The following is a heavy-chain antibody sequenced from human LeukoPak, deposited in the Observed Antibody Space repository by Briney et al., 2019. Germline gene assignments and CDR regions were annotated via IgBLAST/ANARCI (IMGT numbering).Heavy chain of an antibody. CDR2: IRYDGSNK. Sequence: GGSLRLSCAASGFTFSSYGMHWVRQAPGKGLEWVAFIRYDGSNKYYADSVKGRFTISRDNSKNTLYLQMNSLRAEDTAVYYCASLVPLSGRFDYWGQGTLVTVSS. V-gene: IGHV3-30*02. D-gene: IGHD1-26*01. J-gene: IGHJ4*02. CDR3: ASLVPLSGRFDY. CDR1: GFTFSSYG.